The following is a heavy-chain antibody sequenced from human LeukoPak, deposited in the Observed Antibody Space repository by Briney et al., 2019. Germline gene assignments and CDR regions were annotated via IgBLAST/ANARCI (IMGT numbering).Heavy chain of an antibody. D-gene: IGHD3-22*01. J-gene: IGHJ4*02. CDR3: ARDSKYYDSSGYP. CDR1: GFTFSSYS. CDR2: ISSSSSYI. V-gene: IGHV3-21*01. Sequence: GGSLRLSCAASGFTFSSYSMNWVRQAPGKGLEWVSSISSSSSYIYYADSVKGRFTISRDNAKNSLYLQMNSLRAEDTAVYYCARDSKYYDSSGYPRGQGTLVTVSS.